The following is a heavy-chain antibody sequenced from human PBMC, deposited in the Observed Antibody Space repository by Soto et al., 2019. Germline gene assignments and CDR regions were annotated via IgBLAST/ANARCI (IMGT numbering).Heavy chain of an antibody. V-gene: IGHV3-48*01. D-gene: IGHD6-19*01. CDR1: GFTFSSYS. CDR2: ISSSSSTI. Sequence: GGSLRLSCAAPGFTFSSYSMNWVRQAPGKGLEWVSYISSSSSTIYYADSVKGRFTISRDNAKNSLYLQMNSLRAEDTAVYYCARHSSGWYSWFDPWGQGTLVTVSS. CDR3: ARHSSGWYSWFDP. J-gene: IGHJ5*02.